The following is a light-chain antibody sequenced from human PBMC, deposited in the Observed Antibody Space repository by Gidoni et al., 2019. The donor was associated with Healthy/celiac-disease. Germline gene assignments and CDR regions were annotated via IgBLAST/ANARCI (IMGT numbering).Light chain of an antibody. Sequence: ESVLTQSPGTLSLSPGERATLSCRASLIVSSSYLAWYQQKPGQPPRLLIYGASSRATGIPDRFSGSGSGTDFTLPISRLEPEDFAVYYCQQYGSSPLYTFGQGTKLEIK. V-gene: IGKV3-20*01. CDR2: GAS. CDR1: LIVSSSY. J-gene: IGKJ2*01. CDR3: QQYGSSPLYT.